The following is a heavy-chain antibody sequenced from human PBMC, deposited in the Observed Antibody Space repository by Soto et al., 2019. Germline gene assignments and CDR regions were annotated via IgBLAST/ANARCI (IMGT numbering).Heavy chain of an antibody. J-gene: IGHJ4*02. V-gene: IGHV3-48*03. CDR1: GFSFSDYE. CDR2: TSASGSVV. D-gene: IGHD3-16*01. Sequence: LRLSCAASGFSFSDYEMNWVRQAPGKGLEWVSYTSASGSVVYYGDSVKGRFTISRDNSHNTLYLQVHSLTAEDTAVYYCAKDRRAGGNSAFYFDFWGQGAQVTVSS. CDR3: AKDRRAGGNSAFYFDF.